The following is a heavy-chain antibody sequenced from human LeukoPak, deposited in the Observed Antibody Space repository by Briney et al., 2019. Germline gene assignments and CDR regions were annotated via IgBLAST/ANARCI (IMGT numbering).Heavy chain of an antibody. J-gene: IGHJ3*02. D-gene: IGHD1-26*01. CDR1: GFTFSSYA. CDR3: AKAIGSYSRRGAFDI. V-gene: IGHV3-23*01. CDR2: ISGSGGST. Sequence: GGSLRLSCAASGFTFSSYAMSWVRQAPGKGLEWVPAISGSGGSTYYADSVKGRLTISRDNSKNTLYLQTNSLRAEDTAVYYCAKAIGSYSRRGAFDIWGQGTMVTVSS.